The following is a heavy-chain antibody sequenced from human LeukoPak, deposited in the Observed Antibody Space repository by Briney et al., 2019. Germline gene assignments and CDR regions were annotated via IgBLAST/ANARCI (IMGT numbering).Heavy chain of an antibody. CDR1: GFTFSSYE. CDR2: ISSSGSTI. CDR3: ARKPDYGDYGDY. V-gene: IGHV3-48*03. Sequence: GGSLRLSCAASGFTFSSYEMNWVRQAPGKGLEWVSYISSSGSTIYYADSVKGRFTISRDNSKNTLYLQMNSLRGEDTAVYYCARKPDYGDYGDYWGQGTLVTVSS. D-gene: IGHD4-17*01. J-gene: IGHJ4*02.